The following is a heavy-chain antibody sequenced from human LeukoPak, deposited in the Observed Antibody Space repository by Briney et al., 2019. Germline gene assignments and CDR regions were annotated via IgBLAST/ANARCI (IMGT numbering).Heavy chain of an antibody. CDR3: ARVATPASALVWGSYRYAYAFDI. V-gene: IGHV4-59*01. CDR2: IYYSGST. J-gene: IGHJ3*02. D-gene: IGHD3-16*02. CDR1: GGSISSYY. Sequence: SETLSLTCTVSGGSISSYYWSWLRQPPGKGLEWIGYIYYSGSTNYNPSLKSRVTISVDTSKNQFSLKLSSVTAADTAVYYCARVATPASALVWGSYRYAYAFDIWGQGTMVTVSS.